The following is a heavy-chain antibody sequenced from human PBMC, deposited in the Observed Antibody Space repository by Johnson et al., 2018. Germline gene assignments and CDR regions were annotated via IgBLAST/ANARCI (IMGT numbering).Heavy chain of an antibody. CDR3: ARAVAGAAEYFQH. J-gene: IGHJ1*01. CDR2: IYYSGST. V-gene: IGHV4-59*01. CDR1: GGSISGYY. Sequence: QVQLQESGPGLVKPSETLSLTCTVSGGSISGYYWTWIRQPPGKELEWIGFIYYSGSTHYNPSLRGRVTISVDTSKNPFSLKLTSVTAADTAVYYCARAVAGAAEYFQHWGQGTLVTVSS. D-gene: IGHD6-19*01.